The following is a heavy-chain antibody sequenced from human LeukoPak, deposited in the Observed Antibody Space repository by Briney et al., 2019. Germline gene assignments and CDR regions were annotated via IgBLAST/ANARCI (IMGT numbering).Heavy chain of an antibody. Sequence: SETLSLTCTVSGGSISSYYWSWIRQPPGKGLEWIGYIYYSGSANYNPSLKSRVTISVDTSKNQFSLKLSSVTAADTAVYYCARRSGDSSGYYHFDYWGQGTLVTVSS. CDR2: IYYSGSA. V-gene: IGHV4-59*08. CDR1: GGSISSYY. J-gene: IGHJ4*02. D-gene: IGHD3-22*01. CDR3: ARRSGDSSGYYHFDY.